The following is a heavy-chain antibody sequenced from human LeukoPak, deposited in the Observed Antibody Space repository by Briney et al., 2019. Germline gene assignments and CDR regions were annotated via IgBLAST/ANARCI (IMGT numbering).Heavy chain of an antibody. CDR3: AKDLLDIVVVPAASLGMDV. Sequence: GGSLRLSCAASGFTFDDYAMHWVRQAPGKGLEWVSLFSGDGGSTYYADSVKGRFTISRDNSKNSLYLQMNSLRTEDTALYYCAKDLLDIVVVPAASLGMDVWGQGTTVTVSS. D-gene: IGHD2-2*03. J-gene: IGHJ6*02. CDR2: FSGDGGST. CDR1: GFTFDDYA. V-gene: IGHV3-43*02.